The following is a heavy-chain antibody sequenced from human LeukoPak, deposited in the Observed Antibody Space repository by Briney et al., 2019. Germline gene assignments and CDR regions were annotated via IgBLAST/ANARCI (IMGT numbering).Heavy chain of an antibody. D-gene: IGHD6-19*01. Sequence: PSETLPLTCAVYGGSFSGYYWSWIRQPPGKGLEWIGEINHSGSTNYNPSLKSRVAISVDTSKNQFSLKLSSVTAADTAVYYCARIRPRIAVARGFDPWGQGTLVTVSS. CDR1: GGSFSGYY. CDR3: ARIRPRIAVARGFDP. V-gene: IGHV4-34*01. J-gene: IGHJ5*02. CDR2: INHSGST.